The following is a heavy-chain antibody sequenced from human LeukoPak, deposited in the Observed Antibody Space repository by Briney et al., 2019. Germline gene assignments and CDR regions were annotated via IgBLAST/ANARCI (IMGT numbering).Heavy chain of an antibody. D-gene: IGHD2-15*01. CDR3: ARGDLIAVIAALNY. J-gene: IGHJ4*02. Sequence: GGSLRLSCAASGFTFSSYSMNWVRQAPGKGLEWVSSISSSGSYIFYAESVKGRFTVSRDSANNSLYLQMNSLRAEDTAVYYCARGDLIAVIAALNYWGQGTLVTVSS. CDR1: GFTFSSYS. V-gene: IGHV3-21*01. CDR2: ISSSGSYI.